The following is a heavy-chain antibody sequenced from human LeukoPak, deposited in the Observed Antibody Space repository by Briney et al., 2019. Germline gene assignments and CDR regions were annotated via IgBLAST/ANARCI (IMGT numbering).Heavy chain of an antibody. CDR3: ARDKRYCSSGRCWGVQFGP. D-gene: IGHD2-15*01. J-gene: IGHJ5*02. CDR1: GFTVSTNY. V-gene: IGHV3-66*01. CDR2: IYRGGDT. Sequence: PGGSLRLSCAASGFTVSTNYMSWVRQAPGKGPEWIPIIYRGGDTYYADSVKGRFTISRANSKNTLYLQMDRLRAEDTAVYYCARDKRYCSSGRCWGVQFGPWGQGTLVTVSS.